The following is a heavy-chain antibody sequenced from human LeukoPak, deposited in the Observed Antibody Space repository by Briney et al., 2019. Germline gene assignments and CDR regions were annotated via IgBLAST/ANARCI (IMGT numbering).Heavy chain of an antibody. D-gene: IGHD3-3*01. J-gene: IGHJ6*03. Sequence: GGSLRLSCAASGFTFSSYWMSWVRQAPGKGLEWVANIKQDGSGKYYVDSVKGRFTISRDNAKNSLYLQMNSLRAEDTAVYYCARNGPGITIFGVVYYYYYYMDVWGKGTTVTVSS. CDR2: IKQDGSGK. CDR1: GFTFSSYW. V-gene: IGHV3-7*01. CDR3: ARNGPGITIFGVVYYYYYYMDV.